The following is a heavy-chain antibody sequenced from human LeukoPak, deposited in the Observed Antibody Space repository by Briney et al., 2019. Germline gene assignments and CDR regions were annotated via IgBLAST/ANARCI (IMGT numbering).Heavy chain of an antibody. CDR2: VRHDGVDK. V-gene: IGHV3-30*02. D-gene: IGHD1-26*01. J-gene: IGHJ4*02. CDR1: GLIFYDYG. CDR3: VRWSGTYPLYYLDY. Sequence: GGSLRLSCTTSGLIFYDYGMHWVRRAPGKGLECVASVRHDGVDKYYSESVKGRFTISKDNTKNTVFLYMNSLRPEDTAVYYCVRWSGTYPLYYLDYWGQGTPVTVSS.